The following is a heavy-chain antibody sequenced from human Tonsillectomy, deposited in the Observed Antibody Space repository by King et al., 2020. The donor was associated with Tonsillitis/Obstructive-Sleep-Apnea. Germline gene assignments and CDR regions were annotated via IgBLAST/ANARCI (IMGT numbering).Heavy chain of an antibody. V-gene: IGHV4-34*01. J-gene: IGHJ4*02. D-gene: IGHD3-16*01. CDR2: INHSGST. Sequence: VQLQQWGAGLLKPSETLSLTCAVYGGSFSGYYWSWIRQPPGKGLEWIGEINHSGSTNYNPSLKSRVTISVDTSKNQFSLKLSSVTAADTAVYYCARGRGLLWGGVPNPHGYWGQGTLVTVSS. CDR3: ARGRGLLWGGVPNPHGY. CDR1: GGSFSGYY.